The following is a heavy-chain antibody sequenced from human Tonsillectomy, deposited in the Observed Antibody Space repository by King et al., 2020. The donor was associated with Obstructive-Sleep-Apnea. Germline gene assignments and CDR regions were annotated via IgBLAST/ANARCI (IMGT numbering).Heavy chain of an antibody. D-gene: IGHD4-11*01. CDR3: ARQATVTTDFDC. CDR2: IYPGDSDT. V-gene: IGHV5-51*01. J-gene: IGHJ4*02. Sequence: VQLVESGAEAKQPGESLKISCKGSGDSFTSYWIAWVRQMPGKGLEWMGIIYPGDSDTRYSPSFQGQVTISADKSISTAYLQWSSLKASDTAMYYCARQATVTTDFDCWGQGTLVTVSS. CDR1: GDSFTSYW.